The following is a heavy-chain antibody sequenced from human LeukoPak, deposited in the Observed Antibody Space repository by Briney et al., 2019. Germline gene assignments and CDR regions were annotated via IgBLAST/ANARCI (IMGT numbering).Heavy chain of an antibody. Sequence: PGGSLILSCAASGFTFSSYSMNWVRQAPGKGLEWVSSISSSSSYIYYADSVRGRFTISRDNAKNSLYLQMNSLRAEDTAVYYCARETPASSGTIDYWGQGTLVTVSS. CDR1: GFTFSSYS. CDR2: ISSSSSYI. J-gene: IGHJ4*02. V-gene: IGHV3-21*01. D-gene: IGHD2-15*01. CDR3: ARETPASSGTIDY.